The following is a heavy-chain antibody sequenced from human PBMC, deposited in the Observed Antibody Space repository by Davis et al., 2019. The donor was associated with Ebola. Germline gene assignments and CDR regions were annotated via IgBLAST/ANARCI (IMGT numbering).Heavy chain of an antibody. Sequence: GGSLRLSCAASGFTFSSYWMSWVRQAPGKGLEWVANIKQDGSEKNYVDSVKGRFTISRDNAKNSLYLQMNSLRAEDTAVYYCARDKDGYNYYFDYWGQGTLVTVSS. CDR2: IKQDGSEK. J-gene: IGHJ4*02. D-gene: IGHD5-24*01. V-gene: IGHV3-7*03. CDR1: GFTFSSYW. CDR3: ARDKDGYNYYFDY.